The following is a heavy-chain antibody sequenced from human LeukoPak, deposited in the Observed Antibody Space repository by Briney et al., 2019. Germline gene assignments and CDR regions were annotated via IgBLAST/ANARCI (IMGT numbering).Heavy chain of an antibody. J-gene: IGHJ4*02. Sequence: GGSLRLSCAASGFTFSSYAMHWVRQAPGKGLEYVSAISSNGGSTYYANSVKGRFTISRDNSKNTLYLQMGSLRAEDMAVYYCARAMGGGYYDSSGYPIGYWGQGTLVTVSS. CDR3: ARAMGGGYYDSSGYPIGY. CDR1: GFTFSSYA. D-gene: IGHD3-22*01. V-gene: IGHV3-64*01. CDR2: ISSNGGST.